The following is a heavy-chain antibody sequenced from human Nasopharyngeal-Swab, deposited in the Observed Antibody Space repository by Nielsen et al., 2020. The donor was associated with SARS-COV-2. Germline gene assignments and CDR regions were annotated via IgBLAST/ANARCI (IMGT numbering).Heavy chain of an antibody. J-gene: IGHJ6*02. CDR2: ISSSGSTI. D-gene: IGHD6-13*01. CDR3: AKDVSSSWYRGYYGMDV. CDR1: GFTFSDYY. V-gene: IGHV3-11*01. Sequence: GGSLRLSCAASGFTFSDYYMSWIRQAPGKGLEWVSYISSSGSTIYYADSVKGRFTISRDNAKNSLYLQMNSLRAEDTAVYYCAKDVSSSWYRGYYGMDVWGQGTTVTVSS.